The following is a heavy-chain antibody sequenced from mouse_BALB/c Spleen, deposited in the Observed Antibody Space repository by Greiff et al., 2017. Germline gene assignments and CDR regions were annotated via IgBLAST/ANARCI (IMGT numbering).Heavy chain of an antibody. CDR3: AKSAHYYGYSWFAY. J-gene: IGHJ3*01. CDR2: ISSGSSTI. V-gene: IGHV5-17*02. Sequence: EVQLVESGGGLVQPGGSRKLSCAASGFTFSSFGMHWVRPAPEKGLEWVAYISSGSSTIYYADTVKGRFTISRDNPKNTLFLQMTSLRSEDTAMYYCAKSAHYYGYSWFAYWGQGTLVTVSA. CDR1: GFTFSSFG. D-gene: IGHD1-2*01.